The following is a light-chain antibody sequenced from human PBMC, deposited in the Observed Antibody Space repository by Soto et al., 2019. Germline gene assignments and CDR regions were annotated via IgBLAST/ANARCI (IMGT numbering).Light chain of an antibody. CDR3: SSYAGSSARVA. V-gene: IGLV2-23*01. Sequence: QSALTQPASVSGSPGQSITISCTRSSTDFENYNLVSWYQHCPDKAPKLIIYEGTKRPSEISDRFSGSESDTTASLIISGLQPEDEADYYCSSYAGSSARVAFGGGTKVTVL. J-gene: IGLJ2*01. CDR2: EGT. CDR1: STDFENYNL.